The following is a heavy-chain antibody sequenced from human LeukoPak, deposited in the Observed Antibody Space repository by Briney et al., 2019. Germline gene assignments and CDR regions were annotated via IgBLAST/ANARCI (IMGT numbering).Heavy chain of an antibody. CDR2: IYSGGST. CDR3: ARRRPLFLYYYYYMDV. D-gene: IGHD2-21*01. J-gene: IGHJ6*03. CDR1: GFTVSSNY. V-gene: IGHV3-66*02. Sequence: GGSLRLSCAASGFTVSSNYMSWVRQAPGKGLEWVSVIYSGGSTYYADSVKGRFTISRDNSKNTLYLQMNSLRAEDTAVYYCARRRPLFLYYYYYMDVWGKGTTVTVSS.